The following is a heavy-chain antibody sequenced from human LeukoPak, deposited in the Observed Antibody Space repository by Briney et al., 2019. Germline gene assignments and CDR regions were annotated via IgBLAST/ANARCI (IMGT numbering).Heavy chain of an antibody. Sequence: GGSLRLSCAASGFTFSTHWMHWVRQAPGKGLVWVSRINIDGSNTNYADSVKGRFTISRDNAKNTVYLQMSSLRTEDTALYYCTTFPGAVAPEGNYWGQGTLVSVSS. V-gene: IGHV3-74*01. CDR1: GFTFSTHW. J-gene: IGHJ4*02. CDR2: INIDGSNT. D-gene: IGHD2/OR15-2a*01. CDR3: TTFPGAVAPEGNY.